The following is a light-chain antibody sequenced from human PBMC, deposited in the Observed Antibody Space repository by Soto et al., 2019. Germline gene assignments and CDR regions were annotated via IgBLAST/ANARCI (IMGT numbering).Light chain of an antibody. V-gene: IGLV2-14*03. CDR2: DVS. Sequence: ALTQPASVSGSPGQSITISCTGTSSDVGGYNYVSWYQQHPGKAPKLMIYDVSDRPSGVSNRFSASKSGNTASLTISGLQAEDEADYYCRSYTSSSTPWVFGTGTRSPS. CDR1: SSDVGGYNY. J-gene: IGLJ1*01. CDR3: RSYTSSSTPWV.